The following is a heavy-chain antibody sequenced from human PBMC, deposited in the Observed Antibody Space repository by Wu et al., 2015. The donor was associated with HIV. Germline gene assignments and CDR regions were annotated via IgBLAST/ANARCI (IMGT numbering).Heavy chain of an antibody. D-gene: IGHD4-23*01. CDR2: IIPIFGTA. J-gene: IGHJ6*02. CDR1: GGAFSSYA. CDR3: ARDWGFNDYGGPDYGMDV. V-gene: IGHV1-69*13. Sequence: QVQLVQSGAEVQKPGSSVKVSCKASGGAFSSYAISWVRQAPGQGLEWMGRIIPIFGTANYAQKFQGRVTITADESTSTAYMELSSLRSEDTAVYYCARDWGFNDYGGPDYGMDVWGQGTTVTVSS.